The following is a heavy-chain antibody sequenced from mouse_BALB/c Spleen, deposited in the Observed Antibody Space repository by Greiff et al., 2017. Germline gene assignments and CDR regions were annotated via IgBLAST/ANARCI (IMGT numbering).Heavy chain of an antibody. CDR3: ARSTTVVARGAWFAY. V-gene: IGHV1S135*01. J-gene: IGHJ3*01. CDR1: GYAFTSYN. Sequence: EVQLQQSEPELVKPGASVKVSCKASGYAFTSYNMYWVKQSHGKSLEWIGYIDPYNGGTSYNQKFKGKATLTVDKSSSTAYMHLNSLTSEDSAVYYCARSTTVVARGAWFAYWGQGTLVTVSA. D-gene: IGHD1-1*01. CDR2: IDPYNGGT.